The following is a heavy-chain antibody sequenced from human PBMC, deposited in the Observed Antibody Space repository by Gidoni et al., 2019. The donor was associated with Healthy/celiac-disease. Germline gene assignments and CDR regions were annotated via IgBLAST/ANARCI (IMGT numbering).Heavy chain of an antibody. CDR2: IYWNDDK. CDR3: ARLTGTLRYFDY. V-gene: IGHV2-5*01. CDR1: GFSLSTSGVG. Sequence: QITLKESGPTLVKPTQTLTLTCPFSGFSLSTSGVGVGWIRQPPGKALEWLALIYWNDDKRYSPSLKSRLTITKDTSKNQVVLTMTNMDPVDTATYYCARLTGTLRYFDYWGQGTLVTVSS. J-gene: IGHJ4*02. D-gene: IGHD1-20*01.